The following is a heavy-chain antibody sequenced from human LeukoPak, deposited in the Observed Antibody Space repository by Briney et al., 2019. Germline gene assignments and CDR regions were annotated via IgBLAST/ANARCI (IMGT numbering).Heavy chain of an antibody. Sequence: PGRSLRLSCAAPGFTFSSYGMHWVRQAPGKGLEWVAVISYDGSNKYYADSVKGRFTISRDNSKNTLYLQMNSLRAEDTAVYYCAKEGSRSGYSSSWYAGGIDYWGQGTLVTVSS. CDR3: AKEGSRSGYSSSWYAGGIDY. V-gene: IGHV3-30*18. CDR1: GFTFSSYG. CDR2: ISYDGSNK. D-gene: IGHD6-13*01. J-gene: IGHJ4*02.